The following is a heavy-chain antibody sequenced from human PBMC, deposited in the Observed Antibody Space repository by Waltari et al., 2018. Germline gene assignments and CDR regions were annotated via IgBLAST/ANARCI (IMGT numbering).Heavy chain of an antibody. J-gene: IGHJ3*02. D-gene: IGHD2-15*01. CDR1: GGSSSGYY. Sequence: QVQLQQWGAGLLKPSETLSLTCAAYGGSSSGYYWSWFGQPPGKGLEWIWETTHRGSTNYNPSLKSRVTISVDTSKNQFSLKLSSVTAADTAVYYCARSYCSGGSCYDGDAFDIWGQGTMVTVSS. CDR2: TTHRGST. V-gene: IGHV4-34*01. CDR3: ARSYCSGGSCYDGDAFDI.